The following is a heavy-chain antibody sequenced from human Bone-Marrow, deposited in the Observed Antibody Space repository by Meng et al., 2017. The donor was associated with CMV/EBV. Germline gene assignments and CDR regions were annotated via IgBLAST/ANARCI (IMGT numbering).Heavy chain of an antibody. CDR3: ARVPYCSGGSCSPYYYYYGMDV. J-gene: IGHJ6*01. Sequence: SEALSLTCAVYGGSFSSYYWSWIRQPPGKGLEWIGEPNHSGSTNYNPSLEGRVTISVDTSTNQFSLKLSSVTAADTAVYYCARVPYCSGGSCSPYYYYYGMDVWGQGTTVTVSS. CDR1: GGSFSSYY. CDR2: PNHSGST. D-gene: IGHD2-15*01. V-gene: IGHV4-34*01.